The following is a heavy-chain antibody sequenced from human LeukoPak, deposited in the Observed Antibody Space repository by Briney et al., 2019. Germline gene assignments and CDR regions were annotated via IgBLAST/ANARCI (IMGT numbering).Heavy chain of an antibody. CDR1: GFTFSSYS. Sequence: GGSLRLSCAASGFTFSSYSMNWVRQAPGKGLEWVSSISSSSSYIYYADSVKGRFTISRDNAKNSLYLQMNSLRAEDTAVYYCARDKLPGGMSYYYGMDVWGKGTTVTVSS. V-gene: IGHV3-21*01. CDR2: ISSSSSYI. D-gene: IGHD3-16*01. CDR3: ARDKLPGGMSYYYGMDV. J-gene: IGHJ6*04.